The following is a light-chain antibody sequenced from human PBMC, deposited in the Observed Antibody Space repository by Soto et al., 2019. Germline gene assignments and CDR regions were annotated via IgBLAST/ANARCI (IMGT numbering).Light chain of an antibody. CDR1: QSISSW. CDR2: KAS. Sequence: DIQMTQSPSTLSASVGDRVTITCRASQSISSWLAWYQQKPGKAPKLLIYKASSLESGVPSRFSGSGSGTEFTLTISRLQPDDFATYYCQQFNSYSSGTFGQGTKVEIK. V-gene: IGKV1-5*03. CDR3: QQFNSYSSGT. J-gene: IGKJ1*01.